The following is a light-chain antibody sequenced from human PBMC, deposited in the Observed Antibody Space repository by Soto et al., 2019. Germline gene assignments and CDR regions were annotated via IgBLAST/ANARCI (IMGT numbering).Light chain of an antibody. J-gene: IGKJ1*01. CDR2: AAS. CDR1: QNIARY. Sequence: DIQMTQSPSSLSASVGDRVTITCRASQNIARYLNWYQHKPGKAPELLIYAASNLQDGVPSRFSGSGSGTEFTLTISSLQPEDFALYYCQQTYGTPASTFGQGTSVDVK. V-gene: IGKV1-39*01. CDR3: QQTYGTPAST.